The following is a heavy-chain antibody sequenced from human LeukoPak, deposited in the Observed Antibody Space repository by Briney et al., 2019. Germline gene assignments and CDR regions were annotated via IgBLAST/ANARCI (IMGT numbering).Heavy chain of an antibody. J-gene: IGHJ5*02. CDR3: ARGGSYGTASWFDP. CDR2: IYHSGST. Sequence: SETLSLTCTVSGYSISSGYYWGWIRRPPGKGLEWIGSIYHSGSTYYNPSLKSRVTISVDTSKNQFSLKLSSVTAADTAVYYCARGGSYGTASWFDPWGQGTLVTVSS. D-gene: IGHD5-18*01. CDR1: GYSISSGYY. V-gene: IGHV4-38-2*02.